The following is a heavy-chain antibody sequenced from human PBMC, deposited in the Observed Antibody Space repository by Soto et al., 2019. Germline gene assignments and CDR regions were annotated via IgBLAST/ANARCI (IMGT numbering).Heavy chain of an antibody. CDR2: ISYDGSNK. J-gene: IGHJ6*02. D-gene: IGHD2-8*01. CDR1: GFTFSNYA. V-gene: IGHV3-30*18. Sequence: QVQLVESGGGVVQPGRSLRLSCAASGFTFSNYAMHWVRQAPGKGLEWVAVISYDGSNKYYADSVKGRFTISRDNSKNTLYLQTNSVRAEDTAVYYCAKVVRGHCTKGVCTNGYFHYGMDVWGQGTTVTVSS. CDR3: AKVVRGHCTKGVCTNGYFHYGMDV.